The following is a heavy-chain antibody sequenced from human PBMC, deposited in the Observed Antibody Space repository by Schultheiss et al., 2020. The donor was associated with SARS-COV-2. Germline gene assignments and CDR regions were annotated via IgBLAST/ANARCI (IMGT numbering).Heavy chain of an antibody. CDR2: IYWDDDK. Sequence: SGPTLVKPTQTLTLTWTFSGFSLSTSGVGVGWIRQPPGKALEWLALIYWDDDKRYSTSLKTRLTITKDTSKNQVVLTMTNMDPVDTATYYCARIGSMKDAFEIWGQGTMVTVSS. V-gene: IGHV2-5*02. J-gene: IGHJ3*02. CDR1: GFSLSTSGVG. D-gene: IGHD2/OR15-2a*01. CDR3: ARIGSMKDAFEI.